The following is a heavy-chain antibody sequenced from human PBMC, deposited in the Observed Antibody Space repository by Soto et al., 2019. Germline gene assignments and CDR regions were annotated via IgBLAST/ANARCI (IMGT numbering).Heavy chain of an antibody. CDR2: IEPSGGSR. J-gene: IGHJ4*02. CDR1: GYTFTIYY. Sequence: GASVKVSCTASGYTFTIYYMHWVRQAPGQGLEWMGVIEPSGGSRSYTQKFQGRVTMTRDTSTSTVYMELSSLRSEDTAVYYCARTTMTFYYFDFWGQGTLVTVSS. CDR3: ARTTMTFYYFDF. V-gene: IGHV1-46*01. D-gene: IGHD4-17*01.